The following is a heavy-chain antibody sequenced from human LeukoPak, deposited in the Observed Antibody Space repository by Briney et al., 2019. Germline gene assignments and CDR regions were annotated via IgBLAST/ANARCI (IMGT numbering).Heavy chain of an antibody. V-gene: IGHV1-58*01. D-gene: IGHD3-3*01. J-gene: IGHJ4*02. CDR1: GFTFTSSA. CDR2: IVVGSGNT. CDR3: AASLTITIFGVVIPLLDY. Sequence: ASVKVSCKASGFTFTSSAVQWVRQARGQRLEWIGWIVVGSGNTNYTQKFQERVTITRDMSTSTAYMELSSLRSEDTAVYYCAASLTITIFGVVIPLLDYWGQGTLVTVSS.